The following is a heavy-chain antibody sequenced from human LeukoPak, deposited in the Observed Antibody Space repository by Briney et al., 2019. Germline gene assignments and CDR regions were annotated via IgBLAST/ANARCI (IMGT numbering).Heavy chain of an antibody. Sequence: GGSLRLSCAASGFTFSDYYMSWIRQAPGKGLEWVSYISTGGTTIYYADSEKGGFTISRDNAKNSLYLQMNSLRAEDTAVYYCARVSYTVPLGGDFTYWGQGTLVTAPS. J-gene: IGHJ4*02. CDR3: ARVSYTVPLGGDFTY. CDR1: GFTFSDYY. D-gene: IGHD4-17*01. V-gene: IGHV3-11*04. CDR2: ISTGGTTI.